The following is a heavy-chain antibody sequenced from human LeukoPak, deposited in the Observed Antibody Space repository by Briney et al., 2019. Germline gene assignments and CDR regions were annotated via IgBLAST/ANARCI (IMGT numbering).Heavy chain of an antibody. Sequence: GGSLRLSCAASGFNFSDYTMTWVRQAPGKGLEWVSSISSSSSYIYYADSVKGRFTISRDNAKNSLYLQMNSLRAEDTAVYYCARDIYYDSSGYYVYWGQGTLVTVSS. V-gene: IGHV3-21*01. J-gene: IGHJ4*02. CDR3: ARDIYYDSSGYYVY. CDR2: ISSSSSYI. CDR1: GFNFSDYT. D-gene: IGHD3-22*01.